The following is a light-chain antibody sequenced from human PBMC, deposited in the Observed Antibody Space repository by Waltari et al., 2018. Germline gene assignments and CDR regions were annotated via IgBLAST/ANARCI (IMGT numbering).Light chain of an antibody. J-gene: IGKJ1*01. CDR1: QDIRND. CDR3: LQDYSFPWT. CDR2: AAS. Sequence: AIQMTQSPASLSAFVGASPTITCRASQDIRNDLGWYQQKPGKAPKVLISAASNLQSGVPSRFRGSGSGTDFTLTISSLQPEDFATYYCLQDYSFPWTFGQGTKVEVK. V-gene: IGKV1-6*01.